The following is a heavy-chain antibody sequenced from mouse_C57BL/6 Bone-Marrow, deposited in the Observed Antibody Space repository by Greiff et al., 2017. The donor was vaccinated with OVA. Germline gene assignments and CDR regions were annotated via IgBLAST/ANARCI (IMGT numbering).Heavy chain of an antibody. J-gene: IGHJ2*01. Sequence: QVQLQQPGAELVKPGASVKLSCKASGYTFTSYWMQLVKQRPGQGLEWIGEIDPSDSYTNYNQKFKGKATLTVDTSSSTAYMQLSSLTSEDSAVYYCARDGGLPFDYWGQGTTLTVSS. CDR2: IDPSDSYT. CDR1: GYTFTSYW. D-gene: IGHD2-4*01. CDR3: ARDGGLPFDY. V-gene: IGHV1-50*01.